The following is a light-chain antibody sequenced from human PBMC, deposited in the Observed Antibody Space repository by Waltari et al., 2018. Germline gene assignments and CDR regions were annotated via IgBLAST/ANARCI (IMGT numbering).Light chain of an antibody. CDR1: QSVNRN. V-gene: IGKV3D-15*01. Sequence: DIAMTQSPATLSLSPGERATLSCSASQSVNRNLAWYQQKPRQPPRLLIYGVSSRATGIPDRFTGSGSGMEFTLTISSLEPEDVGIYHCQQSIQWPYTFGQGTKVEIK. CDR2: GVS. CDR3: QQSIQWPYT. J-gene: IGKJ2*01.